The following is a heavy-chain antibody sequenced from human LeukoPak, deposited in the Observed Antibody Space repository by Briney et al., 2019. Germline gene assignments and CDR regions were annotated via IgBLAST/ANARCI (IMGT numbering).Heavy chain of an antibody. CDR1: GFTFSSYA. CDR2: ISGSGGST. D-gene: IGHD1-26*01. Sequence: PGGSLRLSCAASGFTFSSYAMSWVRQAPGKGLERVSAISGSGGSTYYADSVKGRFTISRDNSKNTLYLQMNSLRAEDTAVYYCAKAGGSYPLRYYFDYWGQGTLVTVSS. V-gene: IGHV3-23*01. CDR3: AKAGGSYPLRYYFDY. J-gene: IGHJ4*02.